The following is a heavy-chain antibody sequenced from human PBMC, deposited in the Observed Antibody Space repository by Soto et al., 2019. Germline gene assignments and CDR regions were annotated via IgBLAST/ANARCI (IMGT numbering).Heavy chain of an antibody. J-gene: IGHJ4*02. D-gene: IGHD4-4*01. CDR1: GFTFSSYS. CDR2: ISSSSTSI. CDR3: ARPRGYSNYDDY. V-gene: IGHV3-48*01. Sequence: EVHLVESGGGLVQPGGSLRLSCAASGFTFSSYSMNWVRQAPGKGLEWLSYISSSSTSIYYADSVKGRFTISRDNAKNSLYLRMNSLRAEDTAVYYCARPRGYSNYDDYWGQGTLVSVSS.